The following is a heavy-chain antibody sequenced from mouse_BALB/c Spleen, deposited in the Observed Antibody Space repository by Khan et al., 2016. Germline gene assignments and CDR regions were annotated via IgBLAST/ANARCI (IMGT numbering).Heavy chain of an antibody. CDR1: GYSFTGYY. CDR2: VNPNNGDT. Sequence: VQLKQSGPDLVKPGASVKISCKASGYSFTGYYMYWVKQSQGKSLEWIGRVNPNNGDTSSNQTFKGKAILTVDKSSSKAYMELRSLTSEYSAVYYCAKDAMDYWGQGTSLTVSS. V-gene: IGHV1-26*01. CDR3: AKDAMDY. J-gene: IGHJ4*01.